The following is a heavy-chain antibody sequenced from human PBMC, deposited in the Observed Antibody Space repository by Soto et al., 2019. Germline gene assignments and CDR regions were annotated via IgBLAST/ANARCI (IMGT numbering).Heavy chain of an antibody. CDR3: DRGSTIGNDAFDL. J-gene: IGHJ3*01. CDR1: DFTFTNNA. D-gene: IGHD1-1*01. Sequence: GGSLRLSCGASDFTFTNNAMTGGRQAPGKGREWVSIIYSDGSTYYADYVQGRFSNSRDNSENTLYLQMDSLRAEDTAVYFCDRGSTIGNDAFDLWGPGTMVTVSS. V-gene: IGHV3-53*01. CDR2: IYSDGST.